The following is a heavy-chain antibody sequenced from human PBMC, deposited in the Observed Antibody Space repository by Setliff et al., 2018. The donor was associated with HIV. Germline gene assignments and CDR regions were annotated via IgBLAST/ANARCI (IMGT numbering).Heavy chain of an antibody. J-gene: IGHJ3*02. Sequence: GGSLRLSCAASGFTVSSNYTSWVRQAPGKGLEWVSVIYSGGSTYYADSVKGRFTISRDNSKNTLYLQMNSLRAEDTAVYYCARAMVPDSSGYYRPPAFDIWGQGTMVTVSS. CDR3: ARAMVPDSSGYYRPPAFDI. V-gene: IGHV3-53*01. D-gene: IGHD3-22*01. CDR1: GFTVSSNY. CDR2: IYSGGST.